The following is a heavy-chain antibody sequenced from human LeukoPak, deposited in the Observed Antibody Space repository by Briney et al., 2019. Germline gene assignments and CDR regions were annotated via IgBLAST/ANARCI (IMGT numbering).Heavy chain of an antibody. CDR3: AKDRAVALQFVFGY. D-gene: IGHD6-19*01. J-gene: IGHJ4*02. V-gene: IGHV3-30*18. CDR1: GFTFSSYG. Sequence: PGGSLRLSCAASGFTFSSYGMHWVRQAPGKGLEWVAVISYDGRNKYYADSVKGRFTISRDNSKNTLYLQMNSLRAEDTAVYYCAKDRAVALQFVFGYWGQGTLVTVSS. CDR2: ISYDGRNK.